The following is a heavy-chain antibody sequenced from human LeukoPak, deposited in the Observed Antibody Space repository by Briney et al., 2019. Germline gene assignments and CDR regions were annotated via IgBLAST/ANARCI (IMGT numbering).Heavy chain of an antibody. Sequence: GGSLRLSCAASGFTFSSYSLNWVRQAPGKRLEWVSSISSSSSYTYYADSVKGRFTISRDNAKNSLYLQMNSLRAEDTAVYYCARDRIYDYIWGSYRPDYFDYWGQGTLVTVSS. CDR3: ARDRIYDYIWGSYRPDYFDY. CDR1: GFTFSSYS. V-gene: IGHV3-21*01. CDR2: ISSSSSYT. J-gene: IGHJ4*02. D-gene: IGHD3-16*02.